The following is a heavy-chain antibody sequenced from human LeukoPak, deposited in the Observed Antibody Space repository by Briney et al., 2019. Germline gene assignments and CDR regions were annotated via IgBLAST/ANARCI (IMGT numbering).Heavy chain of an antibody. Sequence: GGSLRLSCAASGFTFSSYAMRGVRLPPGRGREWVADICYGGGKTYYADSVKGRYTISRDNSKNTLYLQMNSLRAEDTAVYFCSQDRPSYGSGSSDGFDIWGQGTMGTVPS. CDR2: ICYGGGKT. D-gene: IGHD3-10*01. V-gene: IGHV3-23*01. CDR1: GFTFSSYA. CDR3: SQDRPSYGSGSSDGFDI. J-gene: IGHJ3*02.